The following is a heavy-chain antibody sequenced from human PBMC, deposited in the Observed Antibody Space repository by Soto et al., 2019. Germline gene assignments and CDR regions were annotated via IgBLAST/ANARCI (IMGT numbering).Heavy chain of an antibody. Sequence: EVQLVESGGGLVKPGGSLRLSCAASGFTFSSYSMNWVRQAPGKGLEWVSAISGSGGSTYYADSVKGRFTISRDNSKNTLYLQMNSLRAEDTAVYYCAKDLTLGAYGDKTDYWGQGTLVTVSS. CDR3: AKDLTLGAYGDKTDY. CDR2: ISGSGGST. D-gene: IGHD4-17*01. V-gene: IGHV3-23*04. CDR1: GFTFSSYS. J-gene: IGHJ4*02.